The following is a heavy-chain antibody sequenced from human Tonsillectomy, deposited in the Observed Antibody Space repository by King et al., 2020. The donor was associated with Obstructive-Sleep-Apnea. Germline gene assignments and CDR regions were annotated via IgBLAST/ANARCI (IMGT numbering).Heavy chain of an antibody. CDR1: GFTFRNAW. J-gene: IGHJ6*04. Sequence: VQLVESGGGLVKPGGSLRLSCAASGFTFRNAWMSWVRQAPGRGLDWVGRIKSNSDGGTTDYAAPVKGRFTISRDDSKNTLYLQLNSLKTEDTAVYYGTSGFSGGYHNYGVDVGGEGTTVTVSS. CDR2: IKSNSDGGTT. CDR3: TSGFSGGYHNYGVDV. V-gene: IGHV3-15*01. D-gene: IGHD3-10*01.